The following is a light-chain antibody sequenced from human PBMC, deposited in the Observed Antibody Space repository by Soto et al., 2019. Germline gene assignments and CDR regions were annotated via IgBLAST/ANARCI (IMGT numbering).Light chain of an antibody. J-gene: IGKJ2*01. CDR1: QSISSY. CDR3: QQSYSTPQYT. V-gene: IGKV1-39*01. Sequence: DLQMTQSPSSLSASVGDRVTITCRASQSISSYLNCYQQKPGKAPKLLIYAASSLQSGVPSRFSGSGSGTDFTLTISSLQPEDFATYYCQQSYSTPQYTFGQGNKLEIK. CDR2: AAS.